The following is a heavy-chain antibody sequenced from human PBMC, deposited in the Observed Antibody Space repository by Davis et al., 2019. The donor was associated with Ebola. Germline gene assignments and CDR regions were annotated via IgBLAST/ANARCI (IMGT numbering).Heavy chain of an antibody. CDR2: IYYSGST. J-gene: IGHJ4*02. CDR1: GGSISSYY. Sequence: SETLSFTCTVSGGSISSYYWSWIRQHPGKGLEWIGYIYYSGSTYYNPSLKSRVTISVDTSKNQFSLKLSSVTAADTAVYYCARGGIAAAAPFDYWGQGTLVTVSS. V-gene: IGHV4-59*06. D-gene: IGHD6-13*01. CDR3: ARGGIAAAAPFDY.